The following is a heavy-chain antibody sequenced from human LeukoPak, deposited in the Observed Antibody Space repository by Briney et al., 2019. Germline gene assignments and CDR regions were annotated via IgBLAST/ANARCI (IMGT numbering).Heavy chain of an antibody. CDR1: GGPISSSSYY. CDR2: IYYSGST. D-gene: IGHD1-26*01. Sequence: SETLSLTCTVSGGPISSSSYYWGWIRQPPGKGLEWIGGIYYSGSTYYNPSLKSRVTISLDTSKNHFSLKLSSVTAADTAMYYCARDQRQWELREDFDSWGQGTLVTVSS. J-gene: IGHJ4*02. CDR3: ARDQRQWELREDFDS. V-gene: IGHV4-39*07.